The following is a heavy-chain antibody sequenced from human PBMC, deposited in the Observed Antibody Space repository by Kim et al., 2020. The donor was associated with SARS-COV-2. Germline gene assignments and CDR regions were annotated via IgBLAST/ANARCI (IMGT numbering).Heavy chain of an antibody. CDR2: ISYDGSNK. D-gene: IGHD6-13*01. CDR3: AREGRESSSWYWYFQH. CDR1: GFTFSSYA. V-gene: IGHV3-30*04. Sequence: GGSLRLSCAASGFTFSSYAMHWVRQAPGKGLEWVAVISYDGSNKYYADSVKGRFTISRDNSKNTLYLQMNSLRAEDTAVYYCAREGRESSSWYWYFQHWGQGTLVTVSS. J-gene: IGHJ1*01.